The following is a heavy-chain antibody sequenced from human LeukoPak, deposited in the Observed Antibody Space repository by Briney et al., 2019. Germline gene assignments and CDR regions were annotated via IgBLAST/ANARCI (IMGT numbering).Heavy chain of an antibody. CDR1: GFTFSSYW. CDR3: ARDSSGYYLFDY. D-gene: IGHD3-22*01. Sequence: GGSLRLSCAASGFTFSSYWMHWVRQAPGKGLVWVSRINSDGSSTSYADSVKGRFTISRDNAKNSLYLQMNSLRAEDTAVYYCARDSSGYYLFDYWGQGTLVTVSS. V-gene: IGHV3-74*01. J-gene: IGHJ4*02. CDR2: INSDGSST.